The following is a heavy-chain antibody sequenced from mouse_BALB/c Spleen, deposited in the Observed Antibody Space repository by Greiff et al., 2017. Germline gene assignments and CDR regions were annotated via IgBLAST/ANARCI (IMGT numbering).Heavy chain of an antibody. J-gene: IGHJ2*01. CDR3: ARALPYGNYYFDY. V-gene: IGHV3-8*02. CDR1: GDSITSGY. D-gene: IGHD2-1*01. CDR2: ISYSGST. Sequence: EVQLQQSGPSLVKPSQTLSLTCSVTGDSITSGYWNWIRKFPGNKLEYMGYISYSGSTYYNPSLKSRISITRDTSKNQYYLQLNSVTTEDTATYYCARALPYGNYYFDYWGQGTTRTVSS.